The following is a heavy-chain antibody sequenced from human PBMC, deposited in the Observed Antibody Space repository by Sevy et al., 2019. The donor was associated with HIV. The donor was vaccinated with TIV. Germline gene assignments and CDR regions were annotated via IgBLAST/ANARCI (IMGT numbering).Heavy chain of an antibody. CDR2: IYHSGST. V-gene: IGHV4-30-2*01. CDR1: GGSISSGGYS. Sequence: SETLSLTCAVSGGSISSGGYSWSWIRQPPGKGLEWIGYIYHSGSTYYNPSLKSRVTISVDRSKNQFSLKLSSVTAADTAVYYCAQSARGGYGDFHAFDIWGQGTMVTVSS. J-gene: IGHJ3*02. D-gene: IGHD4-17*01. CDR3: AQSARGGYGDFHAFDI.